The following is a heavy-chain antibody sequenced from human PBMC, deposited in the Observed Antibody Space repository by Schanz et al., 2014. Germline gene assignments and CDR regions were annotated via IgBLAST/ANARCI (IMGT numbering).Heavy chain of an antibody. CDR2: INPSGGGT. Sequence: QVQLVQSGAEVKKPGASVKVSCKASGYTFVSYSMHWVRQAPGQGLEWMGIINPSGGGTSYALRFQDRVTVTRDTSRSTVYMELTSLRSEDTAVYFCARDLTFDTGYVVHYYYYGMDVWGQGTTVTVSS. CDR3: ARDLTFDTGYVVHYYYYGMDV. CDR1: GYTFVSYS. D-gene: IGHD5-12*01. V-gene: IGHV1-46*01. J-gene: IGHJ6*02.